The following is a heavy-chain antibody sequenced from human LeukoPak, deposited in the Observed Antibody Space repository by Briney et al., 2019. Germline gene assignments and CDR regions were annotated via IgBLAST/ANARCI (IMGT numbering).Heavy chain of an antibody. CDR2: INDNGDGT. CDR3: AREPGEEWC. D-gene: IGHD3-3*01. Sequence: GGSLRLSCAASGFTFSSYAMSWVRQAPGKGLKWVSTINDNGDGTYYADSVKGRFTISRDNSYNTVSLQMNSLRDEDTGVYYCAREPGEEWCWGQGTLVTVSS. CDR1: GFTFSSYA. J-gene: IGHJ4*02. V-gene: IGHV3-23*01.